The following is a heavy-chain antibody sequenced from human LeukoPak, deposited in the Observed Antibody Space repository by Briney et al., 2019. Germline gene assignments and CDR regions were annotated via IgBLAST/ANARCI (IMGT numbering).Heavy chain of an antibody. D-gene: IGHD3-10*01. J-gene: IGHJ4*02. V-gene: IGHV3-21*01. CDR1: GFTFSSYS. Sequence: GALRLSCGASGFTFSSYSMNWVRQAPGKGLEWVSSISSSSTYIYYADSVKGRFTISRDNAKNSLYLQMNSLRPEDTAVYYCARALAMVRGVVSPKTDYWGQGTLVTVSS. CDR2: ISSSSTYI. CDR3: ARALAMVRGVVSPKTDY.